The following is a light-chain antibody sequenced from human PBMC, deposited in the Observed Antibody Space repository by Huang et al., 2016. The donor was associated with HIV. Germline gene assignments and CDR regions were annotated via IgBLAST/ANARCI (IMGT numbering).Light chain of an antibody. V-gene: IGKV1-39*01. J-gene: IGKJ3*01. CDR2: SAS. CDR1: QNIGTS. Sequence: DIQMTQSPSSLSASVGDRVTITCRASQNIGTSVNWYQQKPGKAPKLLIYSASTVQTGVPSRFTGSGSGTDFTLTVSSLQLEDFATYYCQQSYTTLWAFGPGTRVDMK. CDR3: QQSYTTLWA.